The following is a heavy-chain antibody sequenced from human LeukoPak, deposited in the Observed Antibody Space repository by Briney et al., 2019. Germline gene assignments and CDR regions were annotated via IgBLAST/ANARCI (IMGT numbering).Heavy chain of an antibody. CDR1: GFTFSSYA. CDR2: ISYDGSNK. Sequence: PGRSLSLSCAASGFTFSSYAMHWVRQAPGKGLEWVAVISYDGSNKYYADSVKGRFTISRDNSKNTLYLQMNSLRAEDTAVYYCARDESSGWYGDPDYWGQGTLVTVSS. CDR3: ARDESSGWYGDPDY. V-gene: IGHV3-30*01. D-gene: IGHD6-19*01. J-gene: IGHJ4*02.